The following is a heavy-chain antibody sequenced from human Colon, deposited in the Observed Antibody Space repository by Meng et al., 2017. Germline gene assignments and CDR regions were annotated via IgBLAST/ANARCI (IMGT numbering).Heavy chain of an antibody. J-gene: IGHJ4*02. CDR2: IYHSGST. V-gene: IGHV4-4*02. Sequence: QVQLQEAGPGLVKPSWTLSLTCAVSGGSISSSNWWSWVRQPPGKGLEWIGEIYHSGSTNYNPSLKSRVTISVDKSKNQFSLKLSSVTAADTAVYYCVRVRLDTAMVTLDYWGQGTLVTVSS. CDR1: GGSISSSNW. D-gene: IGHD5-18*01. CDR3: VRVRLDTAMVTLDY.